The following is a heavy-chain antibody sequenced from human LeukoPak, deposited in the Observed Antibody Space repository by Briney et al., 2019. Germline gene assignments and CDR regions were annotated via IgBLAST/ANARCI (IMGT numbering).Heavy chain of an antibody. J-gene: IGHJ3*02. D-gene: IGHD4-11*01. CDR2: SSYTGST. CDR1: GASISKYY. CDR3: ARVRSMTTVRDSFNI. Sequence: SETLSLTCTVSGASISKYYWSWIRQTPGKRLEWVAYSSYTGSTALNPSLDSRVTISIDTYKNQLSLQLTSVTAADTAVYYCARVRSMTTVRDSFNIWGQGTPVTVSS. V-gene: IGHV4-59*01.